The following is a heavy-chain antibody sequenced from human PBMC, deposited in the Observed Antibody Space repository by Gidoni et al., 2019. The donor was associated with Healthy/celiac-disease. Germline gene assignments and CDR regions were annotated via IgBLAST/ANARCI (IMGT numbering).Heavy chain of an antibody. Sequence: EVQLLESGGGLVQPGGSLRLSCSASGFPFSSYAMSWVRQAPGKGLEWVSAISGSGGSTYYADSVKGRFTISRDNSKNTLYLQMNSLRAEDTAVYYCAKDANIVVVPAASDYWGQGTLVTVSS. J-gene: IGHJ4*02. CDR2: ISGSGGST. D-gene: IGHD2-2*01. CDR3: AKDANIVVVPAASDY. V-gene: IGHV3-23*01. CDR1: GFPFSSYA.